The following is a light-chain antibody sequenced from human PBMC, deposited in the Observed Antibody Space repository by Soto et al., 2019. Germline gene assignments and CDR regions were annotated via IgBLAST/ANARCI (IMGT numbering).Light chain of an antibody. CDR2: FAS. CDR3: QQYNNWPLT. Sequence: EIVMTQSPATLSVSPGERATISCRASQSMYNNLAWYQQKPGQAPRLLIYFASTRATGIPARFSGSGSGTEFTLTISSLQSEDFAVYYCQQYNNWPLTFGGGTKVEI. V-gene: IGKV3-15*01. CDR1: QSMYNN. J-gene: IGKJ4*01.